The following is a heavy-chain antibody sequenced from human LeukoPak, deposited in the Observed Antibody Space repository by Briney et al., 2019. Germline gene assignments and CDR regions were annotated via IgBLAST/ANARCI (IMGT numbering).Heavy chain of an antibody. CDR1: GFTFDDYA. D-gene: IGHD6-19*01. Sequence: GRSLRLSCAASGFTFDDYAMHWVRQAPGKGLEWVSGFSWNSGSIGYADSVKGRFTISRDNAKNSLYLQMNSLRAEDTALYYCAKDIQPSGWYIGPRGYGMDVWGQGTTVTVSS. CDR2: FSWNSGSI. J-gene: IGHJ6*02. V-gene: IGHV3-9*01. CDR3: AKDIQPSGWYIGPRGYGMDV.